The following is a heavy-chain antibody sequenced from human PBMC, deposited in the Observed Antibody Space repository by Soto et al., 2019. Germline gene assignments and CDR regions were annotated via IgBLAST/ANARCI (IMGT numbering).Heavy chain of an antibody. J-gene: IGHJ4*02. CDR2: ISGSGGST. D-gene: IGHD3-3*01. V-gene: IGHV3-23*01. CDR1: GFTFSSYA. Sequence: EVQLLESGGGLVQPGGSLRLSCAASGFTFSSYAMSWVRQAPGKGLEWVSAISGSGGSTYYADSVKGRFTISRDNSKNTMYLKMNSLRAEDTAVYYCAKFAPLNYDFWSGYYLWGQGTLVTVSS. CDR3: AKFAPLNYDFWSGYYL.